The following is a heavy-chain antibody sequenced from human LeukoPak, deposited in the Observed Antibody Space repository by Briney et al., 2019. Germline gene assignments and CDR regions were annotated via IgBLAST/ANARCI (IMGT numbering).Heavy chain of an antibody. CDR1: GFTFSSYS. Sequence: GGSLRLSCAASGFTFSSYSMNWVRQAPGKGLEWVSSISSSSSYIYYADSVKGRFTISRDNAKKSLYLQMNSLRAEDTAVYYCASLAGDYYDSSGYYFIDYWGQGTLVTVSS. V-gene: IGHV3-21*01. J-gene: IGHJ4*02. CDR3: ASLAGDYYDSSGYYFIDY. CDR2: ISSSSSYI. D-gene: IGHD3-22*01.